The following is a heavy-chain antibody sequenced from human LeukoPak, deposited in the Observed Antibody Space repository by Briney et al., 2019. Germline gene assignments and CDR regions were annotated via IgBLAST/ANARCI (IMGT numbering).Heavy chain of an antibody. V-gene: IGHV1-69*05. D-gene: IGHD4-17*01. CDR1: GGTFSSYA. CDR2: IIPIFGTA. Sequence: ASVKVSCKASGGTFSSYAISWVRQAPGQGLEWMGRIIPIFGTANYAQKFQGRVTITTDESTSTACMELSSLRSEDTAVYYCARDKATVTPEGAWFDPWGQGTLVTVSS. J-gene: IGHJ5*02. CDR3: ARDKATVTPEGAWFDP.